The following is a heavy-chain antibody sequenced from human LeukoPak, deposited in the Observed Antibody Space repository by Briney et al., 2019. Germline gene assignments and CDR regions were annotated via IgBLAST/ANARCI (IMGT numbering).Heavy chain of an antibody. CDR1: GFSFSNYA. J-gene: IGHJ4*02. D-gene: IGHD6-19*01. CDR3: ARGRIAVAGKADY. Sequence: GRSLRLSCAASGFSFSNYAMHWVRQAPGKGLEWVAVISYDASNKYYTNSVKGRFTISRDNSKNTLYLQMNSLRAEDTAVYYCARGRIAVAGKADYWGQGTLVTVSS. CDR2: ISYDASNK. V-gene: IGHV3-30-3*01.